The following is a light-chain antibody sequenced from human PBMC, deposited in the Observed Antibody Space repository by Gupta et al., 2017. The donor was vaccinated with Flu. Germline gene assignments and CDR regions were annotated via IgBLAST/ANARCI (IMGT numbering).Light chain of an antibody. CDR3: QQSDSLPYT. CDR2: AAS. Sequence: DIQMTQSPTSLSASVGDRVTITCRASESITNYLNWYQQKVGQAPQVVIFAASSLQSGVPSRFSGSGYATDFTLTINRLQPEDFATYYCQQSDSLPYTFGQGTKLEIK. V-gene: IGKV1-39*01. CDR1: ESITNY. J-gene: IGKJ2*01.